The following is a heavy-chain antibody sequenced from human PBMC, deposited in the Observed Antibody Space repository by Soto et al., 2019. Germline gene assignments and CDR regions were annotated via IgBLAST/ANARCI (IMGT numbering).Heavy chain of an antibody. Sequence: EVQLLESGGGLVQPGGSLRLSCAASGFTFSSYAMRWVRQAPGKGLEWVSAISGSGGSTYYADSVKGRFTISRDNSKNTLYLEMNSLSAEDTAVYYCARRGSGSYYDCWGQGTMVTVSS. CDR3: ARRGSGSYYDC. J-gene: IGHJ4*02. V-gene: IGHV3-23*01. CDR2: ISGSGGST. D-gene: IGHD1-26*01. CDR1: GFTFSSYA.